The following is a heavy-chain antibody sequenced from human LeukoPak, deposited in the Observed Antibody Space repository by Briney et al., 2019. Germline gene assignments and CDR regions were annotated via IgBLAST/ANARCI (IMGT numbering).Heavy chain of an antibody. J-gene: IGHJ6*03. CDR2: IYYSGST. Sequence: PSETLSLTCTVSGGSISSYYWSWIRQPPGKGLEWIGYIYYSGSTNYNPSLKSRVTISVDTSKNQFSLKLSSVTAADTAVYYCARSIVGSGSYYEYYYYYYMDVWGKGTTVTVSS. D-gene: IGHD3-10*01. CDR3: ARSIVGSGSYYEYYYYYYMDV. CDR1: GGSISSYY. V-gene: IGHV4-59*01.